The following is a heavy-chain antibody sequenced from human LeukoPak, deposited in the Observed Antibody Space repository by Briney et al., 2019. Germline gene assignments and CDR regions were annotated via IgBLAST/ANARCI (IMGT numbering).Heavy chain of an antibody. J-gene: IGHJ4*02. CDR1: GFTFSRYA. CDR3: AKRPWATSSGPIDY. V-gene: IGHV3-23*01. D-gene: IGHD6-19*01. Sequence: PGGSLRLSCAASGFTFSRYAMTWVRQAPGKGLEWVSAISGSGGSTYYADSVKGRFTISRDDSKNTLYLQMNSLRAEDTAVYYCAKRPWATSSGPIDYWGQGTLVTVSS. CDR2: ISGSGGST.